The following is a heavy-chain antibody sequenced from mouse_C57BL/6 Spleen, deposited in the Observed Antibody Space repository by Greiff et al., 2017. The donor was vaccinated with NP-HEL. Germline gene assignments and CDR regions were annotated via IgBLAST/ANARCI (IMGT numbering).Heavy chain of an antibody. CDR2: IRNKANGYTT. CDR1: GFTFTDYY. V-gene: IGHV7-3*01. J-gene: IGHJ4*01. D-gene: IGHD1-1*02. CDR3: ARYPPLYGSYAMDD. Sequence: EVKLMESGGGLVQPGGSLSLSCAASGFTFTDYYMSWVRQPPGKALEWLGFIRNKANGYTTEYSASVKGRFTISRDNSQSILYLQMNALRAEDSATYYCARYPPLYGSYAMDDWGQGTSVTVAS.